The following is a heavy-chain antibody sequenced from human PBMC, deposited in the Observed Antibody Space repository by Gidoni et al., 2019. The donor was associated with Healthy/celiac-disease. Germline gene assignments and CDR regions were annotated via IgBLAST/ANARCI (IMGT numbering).Heavy chain of an antibody. V-gene: IGHV4-31*03. D-gene: IGHD5-18*01. CDR1: GGSISSGGYY. CDR2: IYYSGST. J-gene: IGHJ4*02. Sequence: QVQLQESGPVLVKPSQTLSLPCTVSGGSISSGGYYWSWIRQHPGKGLEWIGYIYYSGSTYYNPSLKSRVTISVDTSKNQFSLKLSSVTAADTAVYYCAREKGGLTAMVDYWGQGTLVTVSS. CDR3: AREKGGLTAMVDY.